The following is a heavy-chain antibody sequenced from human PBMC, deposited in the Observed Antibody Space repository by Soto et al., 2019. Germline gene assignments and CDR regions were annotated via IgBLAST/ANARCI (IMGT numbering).Heavy chain of an antibody. Sequence: SETLALTCTVSGASISSSSYYWGWIRQPPGKGLEWIGSIYYSGSTYYNPALKSRVTISVDTSKNQFSLKLSSVTAADTAVYYCARHPRSESIFGVVIILICFDPWGQGTLVTVSS. CDR2: IYYSGST. D-gene: IGHD3-3*01. V-gene: IGHV4-39*01. CDR1: GASISSSSYY. J-gene: IGHJ5*02. CDR3: ARHPRSESIFGVVIILICFDP.